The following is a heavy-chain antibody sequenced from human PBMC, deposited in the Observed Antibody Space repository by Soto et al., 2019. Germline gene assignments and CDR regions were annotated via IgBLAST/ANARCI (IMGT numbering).Heavy chain of an antibody. V-gene: IGHV3-23*01. CDR2: ISGGGDTT. J-gene: IGHJ4*02. CDR1: GFTFNNSA. CDR3: AKGRGGSGSLTPRVDF. D-gene: IGHD3-10*01. Sequence: EVQLLESGGGLVQPGGSLRLSCAASGFTFNNSAMTWVRQAPGKGLEWVSAISGGGDTTSYADSVKGRFTVSRDGSKNTLYLQVSSLRAEDTARYYCAKGRGGSGSLTPRVDFWGQGTLVTVSS.